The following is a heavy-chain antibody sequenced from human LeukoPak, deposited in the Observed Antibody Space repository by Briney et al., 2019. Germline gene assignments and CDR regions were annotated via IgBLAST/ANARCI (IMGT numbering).Heavy chain of an antibody. V-gene: IGHV4-59*01. CDR3: ARGAARYYYYYMDV. Sequence: PSETLSLTCTVSGGSISSYYWSWLRQPPGKGLEWSGYIYYSGSTNYNPSLKSRVTISVDTSKNQFSLKLSSVTAADTAVYYCARGAARYYYYYMDVWGKGTTVTVS. J-gene: IGHJ6*03. CDR1: GGSISSYY. CDR2: IYYSGST.